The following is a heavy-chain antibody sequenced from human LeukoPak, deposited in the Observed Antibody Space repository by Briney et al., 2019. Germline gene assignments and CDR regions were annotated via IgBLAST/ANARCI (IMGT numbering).Heavy chain of an antibody. J-gene: IGHJ4*02. CDR1: GFTFSSYA. CDR2: ISYDGSNK. V-gene: IGHV3-30*04. D-gene: IGHD2-2*01. Sequence: GRSLRLSCAASGFTFSSYAMHWVRQAPGKGLEWVAVISYDGSNKYYADSVKGRFTISRDNSKNTLYLQMNSLRAEDTAVYYCGRGCCSSTSCYALGYWGQGTLVTVYS. CDR3: GRGCCSSTSCYALGY.